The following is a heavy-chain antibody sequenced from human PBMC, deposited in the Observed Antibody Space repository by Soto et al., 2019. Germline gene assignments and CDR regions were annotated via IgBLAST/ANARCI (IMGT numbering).Heavy chain of an antibody. CDR1: GGSISSGDYY. J-gene: IGHJ4*02. V-gene: IGHV4-30-4*01. CDR2: IYYSGST. CDR3: PTSRDGTIDY. Sequence: PSETLSLTCTVSGGSISSGDYYWSWLRQPPGKGLEWIGYIYYSGSTYYNPSLKSRVTISVDTSKNQFSLKLSSVTAADTAVYRCPTSRDGTIDYWGQGTLVTVSS. D-gene: IGHD2-2*01.